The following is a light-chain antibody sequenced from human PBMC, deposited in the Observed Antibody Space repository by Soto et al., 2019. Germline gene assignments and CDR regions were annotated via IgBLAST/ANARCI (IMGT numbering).Light chain of an antibody. Sequence: QSVLTQPPSASGTPGQRVTISCSGSSSNIGNNFVYWYQHLPGTAPKLLIYRNNQRSSGVPDRFSGSKSDTSASLAISGLRSDDEADYYCATWDDSLSNYVFGTGTKVTVL. CDR1: SSNIGNNF. CDR3: ATWDDSLSNYV. J-gene: IGLJ1*01. V-gene: IGLV1-47*01. CDR2: RNN.